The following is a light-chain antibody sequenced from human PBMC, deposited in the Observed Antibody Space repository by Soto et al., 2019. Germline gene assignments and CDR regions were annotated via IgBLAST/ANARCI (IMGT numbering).Light chain of an antibody. CDR1: QDISSS. J-gene: IGKJ2*01. Sequence: DIQLTQSPSFLSASVGDRVTITCRASQDISSSLAWYQQKPGKAPKLLIYVASTLQSGIPSRFSGSGSGTEFTLTISSLQPEDLATYYCQQLKSYTTFGQGTKLEIK. CDR3: QQLKSYTT. V-gene: IGKV1-9*01. CDR2: VAS.